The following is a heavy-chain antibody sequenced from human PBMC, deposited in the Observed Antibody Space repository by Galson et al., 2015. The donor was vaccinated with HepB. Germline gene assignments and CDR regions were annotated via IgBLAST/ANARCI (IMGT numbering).Heavy chain of an antibody. CDR3: ASLYSCSDIDY. CDR2: ISYDGSNK. Sequence: SLRLSCAASGFTFSSYAMHWVRQAPGKGLEWVAVISYDGSNKYYADSVKGRFTISRDNSKNTLYLQMNSLRAEDTAVYYCASLYSCSDIDYWGQGTLVTVSS. V-gene: IGHV3-30*04. J-gene: IGHJ4*02. D-gene: IGHD6-13*01. CDR1: GFTFSSYA.